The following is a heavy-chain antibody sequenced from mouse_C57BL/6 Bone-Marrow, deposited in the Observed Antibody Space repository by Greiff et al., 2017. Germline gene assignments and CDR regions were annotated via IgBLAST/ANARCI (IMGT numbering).Heavy chain of an antibody. J-gene: IGHJ1*03. V-gene: IGHV1-59*01. D-gene: IGHD4-1*01. CDR2: IDPSDSYT. CDR3: ARTGTGWYFDV. Sequence: VQLQQPGAELVRPGTSVKLSCKASGYTFTSYWMHWVKQRPGQGLEWIGVIDPSDSYTKYNQKFKGKATLTVDNSSSTAYMHISSLTSEDSAVYYCARTGTGWYFDVWGTGTTVTVSS. CDR1: GYTFTSYW.